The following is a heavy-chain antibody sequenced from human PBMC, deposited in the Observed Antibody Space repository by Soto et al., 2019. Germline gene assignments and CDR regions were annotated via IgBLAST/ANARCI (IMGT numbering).Heavy chain of an antibody. CDR1: GFTFRNYI. D-gene: IGHD3-16*01. Sequence: QVHLVESGGGVVQPGRSLRLSCAASGFTFRNYIMHWVRQAPGMGLEWVAVVSFDGSDKYYPESVRGRFTISRDNSKNTLFLEMTSLRAEDTAIYYCARDSAGEVGYWGQGTLVTVSS. V-gene: IGHV3-30-3*01. CDR2: VSFDGSDK. J-gene: IGHJ4*02. CDR3: ARDSAGEVGY.